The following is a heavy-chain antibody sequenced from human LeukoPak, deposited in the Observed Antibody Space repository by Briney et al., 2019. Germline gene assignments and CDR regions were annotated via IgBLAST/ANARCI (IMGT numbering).Heavy chain of an antibody. V-gene: IGHV3-48*04. CDR2: ISNGDSDSDSTK. Sequence: GGSLRLSCAASGFTFSSYSMNWVRQAPGKGLEWVSYISNGDSDSDSTKKYADSVKGRFTISRDNAQNSLYLQMDSLRAEDTAVYYCARVGYSSTWHSGSAFDIWGQGTMVTVSS. CDR1: GFTFSSYS. J-gene: IGHJ3*02. D-gene: IGHD6-13*01. CDR3: ARVGYSSTWHSGSAFDI.